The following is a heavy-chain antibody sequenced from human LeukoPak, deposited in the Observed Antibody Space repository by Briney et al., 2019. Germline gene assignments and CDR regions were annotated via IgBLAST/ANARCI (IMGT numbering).Heavy chain of an antibody. CDR1: GFTFDDYA. CDR2: ISWNSGSI. D-gene: IGHD3-3*01. J-gene: IGHJ4*02. Sequence: GGSQRLSCAASGFTFDDYAMHWVRQAPGKGLEWVSGISWNSGSIGYADSVKGRFTISRDNAKNSLYLQMNSLRAEDTAVYYCARDNGADYDFWSGYFDYWGQGTLVTVSS. CDR3: ARDNGADYDFWSGYFDY. V-gene: IGHV3-9*01.